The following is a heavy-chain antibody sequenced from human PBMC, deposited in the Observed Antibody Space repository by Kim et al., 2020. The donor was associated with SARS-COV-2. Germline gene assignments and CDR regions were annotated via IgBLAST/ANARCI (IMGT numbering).Heavy chain of an antibody. CDR1: GYTFTSYY. CDR3: ARGSVLLWFGELGPDAFDI. CDR2: INPSGGST. J-gene: IGHJ3*02. D-gene: IGHD3-10*01. V-gene: IGHV1-46*01. Sequence: ASVKVSCKASGYTFTSYYMHWVRQAPGQGLEWMGIINPSGGSTSYAQKFQGRVTMTRDTSTSTVYMELSSLRSEDTAVYYCARGSVLLWFGELGPDAFDIWGQGTMVTVSS.